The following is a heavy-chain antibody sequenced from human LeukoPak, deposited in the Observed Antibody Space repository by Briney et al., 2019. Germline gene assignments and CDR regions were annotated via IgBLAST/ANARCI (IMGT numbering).Heavy chain of an antibody. D-gene: IGHD2-2*01. Sequence: GGPLRLSCAASGFTFSQYDMIWVRQAPGKGLEWVSTISISSTYIDYSDSVKGRFTISRDNAKYSLYLQMNSLRVEDTAVYYCARDPPRTSLNWFDPWGQGTLVTVSS. J-gene: IGHJ5*02. CDR3: ARDPPRTSLNWFDP. CDR2: ISISSTYI. CDR1: GFTFSQYD. V-gene: IGHV3-21*01.